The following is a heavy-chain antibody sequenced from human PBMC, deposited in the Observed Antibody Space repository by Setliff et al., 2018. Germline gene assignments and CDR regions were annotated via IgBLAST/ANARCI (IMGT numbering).Heavy chain of an antibody. V-gene: IGHV1-18*01. CDR3: ARGAYSSSWYVGGVYGY. CDR1: GYTFTCYG. CDR2: ISAYNGNS. J-gene: IGHJ4*02. D-gene: IGHD6-13*01. Sequence: AASVKVSCKASGYTFTCYGISWVRQAPGQGLEWMGWISAYNGNSNYAQKLQGRVTMTTDTSTSTAYMELRSLRSDDTAVYYCARGAYSSSWYVGGVYGYWGQGTLVTVSS.